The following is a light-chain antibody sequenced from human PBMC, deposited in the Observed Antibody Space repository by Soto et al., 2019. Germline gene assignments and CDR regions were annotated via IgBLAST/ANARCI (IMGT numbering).Light chain of an antibody. V-gene: IGKV1-39*01. Sequence: DIQMTQSPSSLSASVGDRVTITCRASQTISFYLNWYQQKPGKAPKLLIYAASNLQSGVPSRFSASGSGTEFTLTLNSLQPEDFATYYCQQAYSTPWTFGQVTKVEIK. CDR2: AAS. J-gene: IGKJ1*01. CDR3: QQAYSTPWT. CDR1: QTISFY.